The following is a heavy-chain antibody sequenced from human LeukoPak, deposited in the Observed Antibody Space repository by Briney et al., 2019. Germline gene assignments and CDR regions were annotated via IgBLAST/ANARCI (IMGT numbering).Heavy chain of an antibody. CDR2: ISAYNGNT. V-gene: IGHV1-18*01. Sequence: ASVKVSCKASGYTFTSYGISWVRQAPGQGLEWMGWISAYNGNTNYAQKLQGRVTKTTDTSTSTAYMELRSLRSDDTAVYYCARDAQHYCSSTSCYGPRSGADYYCYYMDVWGKGTTVTVSS. D-gene: IGHD2-2*01. J-gene: IGHJ6*03. CDR1: GYTFTSYG. CDR3: ARDAQHYCSSTSCYGPRSGADYYCYYMDV.